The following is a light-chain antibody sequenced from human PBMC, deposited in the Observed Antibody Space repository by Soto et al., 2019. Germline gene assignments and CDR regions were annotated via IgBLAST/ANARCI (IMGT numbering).Light chain of an antibody. V-gene: IGKV1-5*03. CDR1: QIIDTW. CDR3: QQYSDSSRS. Sequence: DIQMTQSPSTLSASIGDRITISCRASQIIDTWLAWYQQRPGEAPKLLIYTASNLENGVPSRFSGSGSGTDFTLTISSLQPEDFATYYCQQYSDSSRSFGQGTQVE. CDR2: TAS. J-gene: IGKJ1*01.